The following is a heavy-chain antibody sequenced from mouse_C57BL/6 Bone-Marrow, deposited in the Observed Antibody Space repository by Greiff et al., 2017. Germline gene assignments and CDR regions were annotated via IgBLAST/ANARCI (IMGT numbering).Heavy chain of an antibody. Sequence: LVESGAELVRPGASVTLSCKASGYTFTDYEMHWVKQTPVHGLEWIGAIDPETGGTAYNQKFKGKAILTADKSSSTAYMELRSLTSEDSAVYYCTSTGTTRVYFDYWGQGTTLTVSS. CDR2: IDPETGGT. V-gene: IGHV1-15*01. CDR1: GYTFTDYE. D-gene: IGHD4-1*02. CDR3: TSTGTTRVYFDY. J-gene: IGHJ2*01.